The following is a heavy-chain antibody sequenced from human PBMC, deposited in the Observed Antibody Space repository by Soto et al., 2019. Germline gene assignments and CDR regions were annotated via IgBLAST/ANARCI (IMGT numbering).Heavy chain of an antibody. CDR3: ARGRTVRNYADDSSNYFYFFDY. J-gene: IGHJ4*02. CDR2: VYYTGST. D-gene: IGHD3-22*01. CDR1: GDSISTSY. V-gene: IGHV4-59*01. Sequence: SETLSLTCTVSGDSISTSYWGWMRQSPGKEPEWIGYVYYTGSTNYNPSLKSRVTISVDRSKNQFSLKLTSANAAVTAVYYCARGRTVRNYADDSSNYFYFFDYWGQGTQVTGSS.